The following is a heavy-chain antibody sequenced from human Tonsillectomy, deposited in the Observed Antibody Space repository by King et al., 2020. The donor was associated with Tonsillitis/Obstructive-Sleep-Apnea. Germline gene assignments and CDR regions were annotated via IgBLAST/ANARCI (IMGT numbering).Heavy chain of an antibody. D-gene: IGHD2-2*01. V-gene: IGHV3-20*04. CDR3: ARVSYCSSTSCYVGGFDY. CDR1: GFTFDDYG. Sequence: VQLVESGGGVVRPGGSLRLSCAASGFTFDDYGMSWVRQAPGKGLEWVSGINWNGGSTGYADSVKGRFTISRDNAKNSLYLQMNSLRAEDPALYYCARVSYCSSTSCYVGGFDYWGQGTLVTVSS. CDR2: INWNGGST. J-gene: IGHJ4*02.